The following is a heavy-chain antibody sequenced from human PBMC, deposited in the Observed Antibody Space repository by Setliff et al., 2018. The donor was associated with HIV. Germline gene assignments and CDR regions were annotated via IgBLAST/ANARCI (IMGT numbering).Heavy chain of an antibody. CDR2: IWHDGSNQ. CDR3: NIYYYYYMDV. V-gene: IGHV3-33*03. J-gene: IGHJ6*03. CDR1: GFTFNDYA. Sequence: GGSLRLSCAASGFTFNDYAMHWVRQAPGKGLEWVAVIWHDGSNQYYADSVKGRFTISRDNSKNTLYLQMSSLRAEDTAVYYCNIYYYYYMDVWGKGTTVTVSS.